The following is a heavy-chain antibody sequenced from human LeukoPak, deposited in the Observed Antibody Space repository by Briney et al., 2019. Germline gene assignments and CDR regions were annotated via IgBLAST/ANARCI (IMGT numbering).Heavy chain of an antibody. J-gene: IGHJ4*02. Sequence: SETLSLTCAVYGGSFSGYYWSWIRQPPGKGLEWIGYIYYSGSTNYNPSLKSRVTISVDTSKNQFSLKLSSVTAADTAVYYCARDFGSSGSLGYFDYWGQGTLVTVSS. D-gene: IGHD3-22*01. CDR3: ARDFGSSGSLGYFDY. V-gene: IGHV4-59*01. CDR1: GGSFSGYY. CDR2: IYYSGST.